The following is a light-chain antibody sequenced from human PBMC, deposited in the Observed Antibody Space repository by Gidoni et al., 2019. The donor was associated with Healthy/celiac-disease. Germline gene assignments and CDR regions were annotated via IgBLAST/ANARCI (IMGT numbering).Light chain of an antibody. J-gene: IGLJ3*02. CDR1: SRDVGSYNL. V-gene: IGLV2-23*02. Sequence: QSALTQPAPVSGSPGPPTTISCTGTSRDVGSYNLVSWYQQHPGKDPKLMIYEVSKRPSGVSNRFSGSKSGNTASLTISGLQAEDEADYYCCSYAGSSTWVFGGGTKLTVL. CDR3: CSYAGSSTWV. CDR2: EVS.